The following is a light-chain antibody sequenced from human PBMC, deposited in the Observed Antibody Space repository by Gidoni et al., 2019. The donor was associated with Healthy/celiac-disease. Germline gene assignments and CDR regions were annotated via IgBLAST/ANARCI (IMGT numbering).Light chain of an antibody. V-gene: IGKV4-1*01. CDR1: QSVLYSSNNKNY. CDR3: QQYYSTPS. CDR2: WAS. Sequence: DIVMNQSPESLAVSLGERATINCKSSQSVLYSSNNKNYLAWYQQKPGQPPKLLIYWASTRESGVPDRFSGSGSGTDFTLTISSLQAEDVAVYYCQQYYSTPSFGQGTKLEIK. J-gene: IGKJ2*01.